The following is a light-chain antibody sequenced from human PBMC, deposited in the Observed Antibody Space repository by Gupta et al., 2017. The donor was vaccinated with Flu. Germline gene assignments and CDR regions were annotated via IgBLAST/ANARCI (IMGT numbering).Light chain of an antibody. J-gene: IGKJ1*01. CDR2: GAS. CDR3: HQYLNSPG. Sequence: DIVLTQSPGTLSLSPGERATLSCRASQSVSSPYLAWYQQKPGQAPRLLIYGASNRATGIPDRFGGSGSGTDFTLTSSRLEPEDFAVYYWHQYLNSPGFGQGTKVEIK. CDR1: QSVSSPY. V-gene: IGKV3-20*01.